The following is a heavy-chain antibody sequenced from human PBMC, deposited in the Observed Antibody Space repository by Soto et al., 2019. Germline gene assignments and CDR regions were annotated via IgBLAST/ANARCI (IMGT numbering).Heavy chain of an antibody. D-gene: IGHD3-3*01. J-gene: IGHJ5*02. V-gene: IGHV1-69*12. CDR3: ARDGDPRIAFWSVPLGGGWFDP. CDR2: IVPMFGTA. Sequence: QVQLVQSGAEVKKPGSSVNVSCKTSGGTFGNSAVTWVRQAPGQGLEWMGGIVPMFGTANYAQQLQGRVTITADESTSNAYMELSSLGSDDTAVYYCARDGDPRIAFWSVPLGGGWFDPWGQGTLVTVSS. CDR1: GGTFGNSA.